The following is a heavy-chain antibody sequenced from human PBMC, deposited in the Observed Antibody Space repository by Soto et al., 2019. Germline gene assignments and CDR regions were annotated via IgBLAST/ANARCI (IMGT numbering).Heavy chain of an antibody. D-gene: IGHD3-22*01. V-gene: IGHV4-39*01. CDR1: GGSISSSDYY. Sequence: QMHLQESGPGLVKPSETLSLTCNVSGGSISSSDYYCGWVRQPPGEGLEWIGSIHYNGRTNYTPSFHSRVTIAQDTSKNQFFLKMRSVDAADTAVYYCARQEGYLAGCQGFWGQGTLVTVSS. CDR3: ARQEGYLAGCQGF. J-gene: IGHJ4*02. CDR2: IHYNGRT.